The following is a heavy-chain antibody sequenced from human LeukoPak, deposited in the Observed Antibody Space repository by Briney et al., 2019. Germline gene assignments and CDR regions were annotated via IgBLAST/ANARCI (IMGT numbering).Heavy chain of an antibody. CDR2: MKPDGREI. D-gene: IGHD5-12*01. J-gene: IGHJ4*02. CDR3: ARDRGGISRY. CDR1: GFTFSSYW. Sequence: GGSLRLSCATSGFTFSSYWMSWLRQAPGKGLEWVANMKPDGREIYYVDSVKGRFTISRDNAKNSLYLEMNRLRDEDTAVYYCARDRGGISRYWGQGTLVTVSS. V-gene: IGHV3-7*01.